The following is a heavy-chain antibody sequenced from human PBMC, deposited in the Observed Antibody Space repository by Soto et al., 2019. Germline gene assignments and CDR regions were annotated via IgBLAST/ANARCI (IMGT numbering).Heavy chain of an antibody. CDR2: ISSNSAHI. D-gene: IGHD2-21*02. CDR1: ALTFSHYY. CDR3: ARDLEVVTYLYFFDY. J-gene: IGHJ4*01. Sequence: SQRLFSEAPALTFSHYYMSWIRHARRKWLELISYISSNSAHIKYADSVKSRLIIGRDNAKIAVQLQRINLGAEDTAVYYCARDLEVVTYLYFFDYWGHGSLVTVSS. V-gene: IGHV3-11*06.